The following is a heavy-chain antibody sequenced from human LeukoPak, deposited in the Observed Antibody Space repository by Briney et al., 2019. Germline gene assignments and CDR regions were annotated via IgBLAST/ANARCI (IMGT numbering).Heavy chain of an antibody. D-gene: IGHD3-3*01. CDR3: ARPARRITIFGVVTPGAFDI. V-gene: IGHV1-18*04. CDR2: ISAYNGNT. Sequence: GASVKVSCKASGYTFTSYYMHWVRQAPGQGLEWMGWISAYNGNTNYAQKLQGRVTMTTDTSTSTAYMELRSLRSDDTAVYYCARPARRITIFGVVTPGAFDIWGQGTMVTVSS. CDR1: GYTFTSYY. J-gene: IGHJ3*02.